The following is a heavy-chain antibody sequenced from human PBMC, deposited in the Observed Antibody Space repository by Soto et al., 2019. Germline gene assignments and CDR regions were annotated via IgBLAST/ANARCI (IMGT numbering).Heavy chain of an antibody. V-gene: IGHV3-66*01. J-gene: IGHJ4*02. CDR3: ARGWWAHFDY. Sequence: EVPLVESGGGLVQPGGSLRLSCAASGFTVSSNYMNWVRQAPGKGLEWVSVIYSGVSTYYADSVKGRFTISRDNSKNTLYLQMTSLRAEDTAVYYCARGWWAHFDYWGQGTLVTVSS. D-gene: IGHD2-15*01. CDR2: IYSGVST. CDR1: GFTVSSNY.